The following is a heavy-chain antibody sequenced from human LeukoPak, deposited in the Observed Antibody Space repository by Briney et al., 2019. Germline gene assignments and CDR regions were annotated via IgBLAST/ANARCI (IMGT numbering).Heavy chain of an antibody. Sequence: GASVKVSCKASGYTFTGYYMHWVRQAPGQGLEWMGWINPNSGGTNYAQKFQGRVTMTRDTSISTAYMELSRLRSDDTAVYYCAKDLGSDNVGSTDVWGQGTTVTVSS. CDR1: GYTFTGYY. D-gene: IGHD3-16*01. J-gene: IGHJ6*02. V-gene: IGHV1-2*02. CDR3: AKDLGSDNVGSTDV. CDR2: INPNSGGT.